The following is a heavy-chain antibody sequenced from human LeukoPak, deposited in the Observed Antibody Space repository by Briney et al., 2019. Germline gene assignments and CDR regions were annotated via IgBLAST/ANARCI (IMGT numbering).Heavy chain of an antibody. CDR1: GYTFTSYA. CDR2: INAGNGNT. Sequence: ASVKVSCKASGYTFTSYAMHWVRQAPGQRLEWMGWINAGNGNTKYSQKFQGRVAMTEDTSTDTAYMELSSLRSEDTAVYYCATGYYDSSGYYYPWDYWGQGTLVTVSS. CDR3: ATGYYDSSGYYYPWDY. D-gene: IGHD3-22*01. V-gene: IGHV1-3*01. J-gene: IGHJ4*02.